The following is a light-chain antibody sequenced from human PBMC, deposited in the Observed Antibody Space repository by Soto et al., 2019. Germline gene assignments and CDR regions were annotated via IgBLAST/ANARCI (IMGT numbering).Light chain of an antibody. J-gene: IGKJ4*01. V-gene: IGKV3-11*01. CDR3: QQRTNWPLT. CDR2: DAS. CDR1: QSVDKY. Sequence: EIVLTQSPATLSFSPGERATLSCRASQSVDKYLVWYQQKPGQAPRLLIYDASSRATGIPARFSGSGSGTDFSLTITSLEPEDFAVYCCQQRTNWPLTFGGGTKREIK.